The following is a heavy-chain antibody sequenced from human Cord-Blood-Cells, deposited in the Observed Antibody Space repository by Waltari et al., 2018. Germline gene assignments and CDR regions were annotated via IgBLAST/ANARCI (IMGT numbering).Heavy chain of an antibody. D-gene: IGHD2-2*01. V-gene: IGHV1-46*01. CDR3: ARYTGYCSSTSCLGAFDI. J-gene: IGHJ3*02. Sequence: QVQLVQSGAEVKKPGASVKVSCKASGYTFTSYSMHWVRQAPGQGLEWMGIINPGGGSTNCAQKVQARVTMTRVTSTSTVYRELSSLRSEDTAVYYCARYTGYCSSTSCLGAFDIWGQGTMVTVSS. CDR1: GYTFTSYS. CDR2: INPGGGST.